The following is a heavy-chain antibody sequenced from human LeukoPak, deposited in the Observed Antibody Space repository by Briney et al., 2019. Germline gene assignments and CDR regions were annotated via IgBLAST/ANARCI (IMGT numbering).Heavy chain of an antibody. CDR2: ISGSGGST. V-gene: IGHV3-23*01. D-gene: IGHD4-17*01. CDR3: AKTRAVRRQGFDY. Sequence: GGSLRLSCAASGFTFSSYAMSWVRQAPGKGLEWVSAISGSGGSTYYADSVEGRFTISRDNSKNTLYLQMNSLRAEDTAVYYCAKTRAVRRQGFDYWGQGTLVTVSS. J-gene: IGHJ4*02. CDR1: GFTFSSYA.